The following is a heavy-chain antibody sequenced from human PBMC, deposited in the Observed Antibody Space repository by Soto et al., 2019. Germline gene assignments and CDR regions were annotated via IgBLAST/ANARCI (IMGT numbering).Heavy chain of an antibody. V-gene: IGHV5-10-1*04. Sequence: ESLKISCKVSGYSFAGYWITWVRQKPGKGLEWMGRIDPSDSQTYYSPSFQGQVTISADKSISTAYLQWSSLKASDTAMYYCARVGYSYVDYWGQGTLVTVSS. CDR2: IDPSDSQT. D-gene: IGHD5-18*01. CDR1: GYSFAGYW. J-gene: IGHJ4*02. CDR3: ARVGYSYVDY.